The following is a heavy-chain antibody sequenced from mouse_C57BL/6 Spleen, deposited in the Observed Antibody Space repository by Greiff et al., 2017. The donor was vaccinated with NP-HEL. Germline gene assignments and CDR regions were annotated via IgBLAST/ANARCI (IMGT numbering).Heavy chain of an antibody. D-gene: IGHD2-4*01. CDR2: ISSGSSTI. J-gene: IGHJ3*01. CDR1: GFTFSDYG. CDR3: ARSDYDEGFAY. Sequence: EVQLVESGGGLVKPGGSLKLSCAASGFTFSDYGMHWVRQAPEKGLEWVAYISSGSSTIYYADTVKGRFTISRDNAKNTLFLQMTSLRSEDTAMYYCARSDYDEGFAYWGQGTLVTVSA. V-gene: IGHV5-17*01.